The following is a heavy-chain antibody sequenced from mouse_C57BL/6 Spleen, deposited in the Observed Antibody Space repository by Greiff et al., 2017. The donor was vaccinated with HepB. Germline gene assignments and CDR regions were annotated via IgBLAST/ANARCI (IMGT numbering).Heavy chain of an antibody. J-gene: IGHJ3*01. Sequence: EVKLMESGEGLVKPGGSLKLSCAASGFTFSSYAMSWVRQTPEKRLEWVAYISSGGDYIYYADTVKGRFTISRDNARNTLYLQMSRLKSEDTAMYYCTRGSETAQAVLFAYWGQGTLVTVSA. V-gene: IGHV5-9-1*02. CDR2: ISSGGDYI. CDR1: GFTFSSYA. D-gene: IGHD3-2*02. CDR3: TRGSETAQAVLFAY.